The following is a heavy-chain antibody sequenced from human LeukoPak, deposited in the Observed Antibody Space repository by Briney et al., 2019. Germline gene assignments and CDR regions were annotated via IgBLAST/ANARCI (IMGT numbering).Heavy chain of an antibody. CDR1: GGSIRSSH. CDR3: AKAAGYSTIYWFDP. D-gene: IGHD6-13*01. CDR2: IYYSVTS. Sequence: PSETLSLTCTVSGGSIRSSHWSWIRQPPGKGLEFIGYIYYSVTSNYNPSLKSRVTMSVDTSNNQFSLKLNSVTAADTAVYYCAKAAGYSTIYWFDPWGQGTLVTVSS. J-gene: IGHJ5*02. V-gene: IGHV4-59*01.